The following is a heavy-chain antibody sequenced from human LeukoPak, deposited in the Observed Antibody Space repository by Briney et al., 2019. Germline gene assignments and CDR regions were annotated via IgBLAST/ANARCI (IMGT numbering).Heavy chain of an antibody. J-gene: IGHJ4*02. Sequence: SETLSLTCAVYGGSFSGYYWSWIRQPPGKGLEWIGEINHSGSTNYNPSLKSRVTISVDTSKNQFSLKLSSVTAADTAVYYCARGRAYYYGSGSYYKSAQLIDYWGQGTLVTVSS. CDR1: GGSFSGYY. CDR2: INHSGST. V-gene: IGHV4-34*01. CDR3: ARGRAYYYGSGSYYKSAQLIDY. D-gene: IGHD3-10*01.